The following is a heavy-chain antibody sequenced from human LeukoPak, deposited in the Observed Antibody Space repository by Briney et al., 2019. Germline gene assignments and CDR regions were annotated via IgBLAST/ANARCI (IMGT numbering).Heavy chain of an antibody. Sequence: GGSLRLSCAASGFTFSKYAMHWVRQTPGKGLEWVAAIWNDGSDENYADSVKGRFTISSDNSKSTLYLQMNSLRAEDTALYYCTSEIGRSQGALDIWGQGTMIAVSS. J-gene: IGHJ3*02. CDR1: GFTFSKYA. V-gene: IGHV3-33*01. D-gene: IGHD1-26*01. CDR3: TSEIGRSQGALDI. CDR2: IWNDGSDE.